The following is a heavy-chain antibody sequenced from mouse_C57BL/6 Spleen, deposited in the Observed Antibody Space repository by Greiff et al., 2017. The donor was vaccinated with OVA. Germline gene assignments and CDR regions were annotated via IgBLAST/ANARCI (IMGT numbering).Heavy chain of an antibody. D-gene: IGHD4-1*01. V-gene: IGHV5-17*01. Sequence: EVQLQQSGGGLVKPGGSLKLSCAASGFTFSDYGMHWVRQAPEKGLGWVAYISSGSSTIYYAATVQGRFTISRDNAKNNLFLQMTSLRSEDTAMYYCARELGRVPISYWGQGTLVTVSA. CDR2: ISSGSSTI. CDR1: GFTFSDYG. CDR3: ARELGRVPISY. J-gene: IGHJ3*01.